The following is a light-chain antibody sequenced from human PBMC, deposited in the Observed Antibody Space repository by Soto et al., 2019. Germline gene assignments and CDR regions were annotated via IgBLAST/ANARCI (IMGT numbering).Light chain of an antibody. J-gene: IGLJ1*01. CDR1: SSDVGGYNY. CDR2: EVT. Sequence: QSALTQPRSVSGSPGQSVTISCTGTSSDVGGYNYVSWYQHHPGKAPKLMIYEVTDRPSGVSNRFSGSKSGNTASLTISGLQAEDEAEYYCSSYTNINTRACVFGTGTKLTVL. CDR3: SSYTNINTRACV. V-gene: IGLV2-14*01.